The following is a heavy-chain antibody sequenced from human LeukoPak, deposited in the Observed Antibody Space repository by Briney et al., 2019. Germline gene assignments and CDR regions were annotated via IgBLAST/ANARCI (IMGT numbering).Heavy chain of an antibody. CDR3: AKAPLSYYYDSSGYFDY. V-gene: IGHV3-23*01. D-gene: IGHD3-22*01. CDR2: ISGSGGST. J-gene: IGHJ4*02. CDR1: GFTFSSYA. Sequence: GGSLRLPCAASGFTFSSYAMSWVRQAPGKGLEWVSAISGSGGSTYYADSVKGRFTISRDNSKNTLYLQMNSLRAEDTAVYYCAKAPLSYYYDSSGYFDYWGQGTLVTVSS.